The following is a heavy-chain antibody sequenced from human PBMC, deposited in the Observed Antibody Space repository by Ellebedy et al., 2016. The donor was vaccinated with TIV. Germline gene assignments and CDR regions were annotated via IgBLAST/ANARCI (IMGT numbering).Heavy chain of an antibody. V-gene: IGHV1-2*04. Sequence: ASVKVSCKASGYTFTDYYIHWVRQAPGQGLEWMGWINPNTGGTNYAQKFQGWVTMTRDTSINTAYMELSSLRADSTAMYYGARGYGNSDDFDIWGQGTMVT. CDR2: INPNTGGT. CDR3: ARGYGNSDDFDI. CDR1: GYTFTDYY. D-gene: IGHD4-11*01. J-gene: IGHJ3*02.